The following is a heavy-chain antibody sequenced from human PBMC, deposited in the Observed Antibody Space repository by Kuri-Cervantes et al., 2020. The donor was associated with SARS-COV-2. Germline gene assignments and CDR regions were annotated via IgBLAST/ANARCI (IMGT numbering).Heavy chain of an antibody. CDR1: GGSISGYY. J-gene: IGHJ6*02. V-gene: IGHV4-4*07. D-gene: IGHD2/OR15-2a*01. CDR2: VYSSGGT. CDR3: ARGILGDDSIHYGMNV. Sequence: SETLSLTCTLSGGSISGYYWSWIRQSAGKGLEFIGRVYSSGGTNYNPSLESRVTTSIDTAKNQVSLRLTSVTAADTAVYYCARGILGDDSIHYGMNVWGQGTSVTVSS.